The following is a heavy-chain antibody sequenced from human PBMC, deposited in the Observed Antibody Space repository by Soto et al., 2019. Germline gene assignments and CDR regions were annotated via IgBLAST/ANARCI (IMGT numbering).Heavy chain of an antibody. CDR3: ARCRGGMGVDYYYMDV. CDR2: LYTDGNT. V-gene: IGHV3-53*04. CDR1: GFSVSSYY. D-gene: IGHD2-15*01. Sequence: DVQLVESGGGLVQPGGSQRLSCGASGFSVSSYYMIWVRQAPGKGLEWVSVLYTDGNTYYADSVKGRFTISRHNSKNTLFLQMNSLRADDTAVYYCARCRGGMGVDYYYMDVWGKGTTVTVS. J-gene: IGHJ6*03.